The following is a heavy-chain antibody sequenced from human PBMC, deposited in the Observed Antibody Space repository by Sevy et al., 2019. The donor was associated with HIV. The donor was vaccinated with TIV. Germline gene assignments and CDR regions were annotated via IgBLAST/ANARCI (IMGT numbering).Heavy chain of an antibody. V-gene: IGHV3-30*02. CDR3: AKESLVAVMKAEAFVI. J-gene: IGHJ3*02. CDR1: GFIFRDYG. D-gene: IGHD3-9*01. Sequence: GGSLRLSCAASGFIFRDYGMHWVRQAPGKGLEWVTFITFDGRNKKYGDSVRGRFTISRDNAKNTLYVQMNSLRDEDTAVYYCAKESLVAVMKAEAFVIWGQGTMVTDSS. CDR2: ITFDGRNK.